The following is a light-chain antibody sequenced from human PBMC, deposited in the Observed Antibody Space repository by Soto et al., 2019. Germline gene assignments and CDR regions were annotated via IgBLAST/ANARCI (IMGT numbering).Light chain of an antibody. Sequence: DIVMTQSPDSLAVSLGERATINCKSSQSVLYSSNNKNYLAWYQQKPGQPPKLLIYWASTRESGVPDRFSGSGSGTDFTLTISSLQAEDEAVYYCQQYYSTPQTFGQGTKVEIK. V-gene: IGKV4-1*01. CDR3: QQYYSTPQT. J-gene: IGKJ1*01. CDR1: QSVLYSSNNKNY. CDR2: WAS.